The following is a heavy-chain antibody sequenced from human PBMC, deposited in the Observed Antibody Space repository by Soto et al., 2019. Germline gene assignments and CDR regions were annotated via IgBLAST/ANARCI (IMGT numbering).Heavy chain of an antibody. V-gene: IGHV3-66*01. Sequence: GVSLTLSCAASVFTITSNYNTWVCQAPGKGMEWVSLIYSDGSTYYADSVKGRFTISRDNAHNTLYLQMNSLRAEDTAVYYCARDHCSITMGRGIITRYDYNGRDVRGQGTTVTVSS. CDR1: VFTITSNY. CDR3: ARDHCSITMGRGIITRYDYNGRDV. J-gene: IGHJ6*02. CDR2: IYSDGST. D-gene: IGHD3-10*01.